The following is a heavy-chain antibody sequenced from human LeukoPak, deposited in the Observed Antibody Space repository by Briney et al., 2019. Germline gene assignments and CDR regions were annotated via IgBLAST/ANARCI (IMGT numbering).Heavy chain of an antibody. CDR2: IYHSGST. D-gene: IGHD3-22*01. J-gene: IGHJ4*02. V-gene: IGHV4-4*02. Sequence: SETLSLTCAVSGGSISSSNWWSWVRQPPGKGLEWIGEIYHSGSTNYNPSLKSRVTISVDKSKNQFSLKLSSVTAADTAVYYCARSRSNSDLGMAPDYYDSSGHDYWGQGTLVAVSS. CDR3: ARSRSNSDLGMAPDYYDSSGHDY. CDR1: GGSISSSNW.